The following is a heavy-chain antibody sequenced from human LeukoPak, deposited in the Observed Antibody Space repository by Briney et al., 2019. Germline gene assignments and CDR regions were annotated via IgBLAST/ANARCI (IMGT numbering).Heavy chain of an antibody. CDR2: IYHSGTT. D-gene: IGHD3-10*01. V-gene: IGHV4-4*02. CDR1: DGSISSNNW. Sequence: SGTLSLTCAVSDGSISSNNWWSWVRQPPGKGLEWIGEIYHSGTTDYNPSLKSRVTISVDKSKNQFSLKLSSVTAADTAVYYCARGGYYGSGNDFRFDPWGQGTLVTVSS. CDR3: ARGGYYGSGNDFRFDP. J-gene: IGHJ5*02.